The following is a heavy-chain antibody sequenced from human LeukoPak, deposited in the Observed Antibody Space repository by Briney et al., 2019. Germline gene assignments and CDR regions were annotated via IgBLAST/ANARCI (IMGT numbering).Heavy chain of an antibody. D-gene: IGHD6-19*01. CDR1: GGSIISYY. J-gene: IGHJ6*03. CDR2: IYYSGST. CDR3: ATLRVAVASTYYMDV. Sequence: PSETLSLTCTVSGGSIISYYWSWIRQPPGKGLEWIGYIYYSGSTNYNPSLKSRVTISVDTSKNQFSLKLSSVTAADTAVYYCATLRVAVASTYYMDVWGKGTTVTVSS. V-gene: IGHV4-59*08.